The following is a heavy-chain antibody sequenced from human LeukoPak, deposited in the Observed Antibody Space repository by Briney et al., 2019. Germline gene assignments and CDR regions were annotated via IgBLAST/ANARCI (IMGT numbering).Heavy chain of an antibody. CDR3: AKHLGSHSFLFYYMDV. D-gene: IGHD2-21*01. V-gene: IGHV3-23*01. CDR2: LSGSGTAT. Sequence: GRSLRLSCEASEFTFSRYAMSWIRQAPGTGLEWVSTLSGSGTATYSADSVKGRFTTPRDNSKATLYLQLDNLRADDTAVYYCAKHLGSHSFLFYYMDVWGKGTSVIVSS. J-gene: IGHJ6*03. CDR1: EFTFSRYA.